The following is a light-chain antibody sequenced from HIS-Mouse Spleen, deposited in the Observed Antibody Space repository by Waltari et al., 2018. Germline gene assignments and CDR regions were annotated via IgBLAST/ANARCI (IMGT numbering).Light chain of an antibody. CDR3: CSYAGSSTLV. CDR1: ISDVGRYNL. V-gene: IGLV2-23*01. J-gene: IGLJ3*02. CDR2: EGS. Sequence: QSALTQHASVSGSPGQSITIPCTGTISDVGRYNLVSWYQQHPGKAPKLMIYEGSKRPSGVSNRFSGSKSGNTASLTISGLQAEDEADYYCCSYAGSSTLVFGGGTKLTVL.